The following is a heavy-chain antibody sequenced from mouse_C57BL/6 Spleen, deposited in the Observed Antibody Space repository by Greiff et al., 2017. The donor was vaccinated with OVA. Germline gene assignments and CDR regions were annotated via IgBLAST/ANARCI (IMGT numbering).Heavy chain of an antibody. V-gene: IGHV14-2*01. CDR1: GFNIKDYY. J-gene: IGHJ4*01. Sequence: EVQLQQSGAELVKPGASVKLSCTASGFNIKDYYMHWVKQRTEQGLEWIGRIDPEDGETKYAPKFQGKATITADTSSNPAYLQLSSLTSEDTAVYYCAFYYTNRDDYAMDYWGQGTSVTVSS. CDR3: AFYYTNRDDYAMDY. D-gene: IGHD2-12*01. CDR2: IDPEDGET.